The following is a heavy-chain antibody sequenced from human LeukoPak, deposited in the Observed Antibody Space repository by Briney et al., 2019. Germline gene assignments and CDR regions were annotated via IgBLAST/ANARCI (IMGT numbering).Heavy chain of an antibody. J-gene: IGHJ6*03. CDR2: INHSGST. D-gene: IGHD4-23*01. V-gene: IGHV4-34*01. CDR3: ARAYKRQGGYSYYYYYYYMDV. Sequence: SETLSLTCAVYGGSFSGYYWSWIRQPPGKGLDWIGEINHSGSTNYNPSLKSRVTISVDTSKNQFSLKLSSVTAADTAVYYCARAYKRQGGYSYYYYYYYMDVWGKGTTVTVSS. CDR1: GGSFSGYY.